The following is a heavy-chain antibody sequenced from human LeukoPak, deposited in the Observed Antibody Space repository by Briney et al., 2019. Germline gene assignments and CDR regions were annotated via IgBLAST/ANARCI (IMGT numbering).Heavy chain of an antibody. D-gene: IGHD4-11*01. J-gene: IGHJ4*02. Sequence: LRLSCAASGFTFSSYSMNWVRQHPGKGLEWIGYIYYSGSTYYNPSLKSRVTISVDTSKNQFSLKLSSVTAADTAVYYCARESQYYFDYWGQGTLVTVSS. CDR3: ARESQYYFDY. CDR1: GFTFSSYS. V-gene: IGHV4-31*02. CDR2: IYYSGST.